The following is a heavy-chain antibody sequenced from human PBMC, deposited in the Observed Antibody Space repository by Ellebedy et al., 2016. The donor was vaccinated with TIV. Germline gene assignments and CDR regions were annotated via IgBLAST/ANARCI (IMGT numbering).Heavy chain of an antibody. J-gene: IGHJ4*02. D-gene: IGHD3-22*01. V-gene: IGHV1-18*01. CDR3: ARDAMVDSSGYIDW. CDR1: GYTFTSYG. Sequence: AASVKVSCKASGYTFTSYGISWVRQAPGQGLEWMGWISAYNGNTNYAQKLQGRVTMTTDTSTSTAYMELRSLRSDDTAVYYCARDAMVDSSGYIDWWGQGTLVTVSS. CDR2: ISAYNGNT.